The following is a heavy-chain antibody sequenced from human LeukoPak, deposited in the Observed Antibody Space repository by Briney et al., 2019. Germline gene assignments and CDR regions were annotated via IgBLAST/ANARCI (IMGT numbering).Heavy chain of an antibody. J-gene: IGHJ5*02. CDR2: IIPIFGTA. V-gene: IGHV1-69*05. CDR1: GGTFSSYA. D-gene: IGHD2-2*01. Sequence: SSVKVSCKASGGTFSSYAISWVRQPPAQGLEWMGGIIPIFGTANYAQKFHGRVTITTDESTNTAYMQLSSLRSQDTAVYYCARDGYCSSTSCSGNWFDPWGQGTLVTV. CDR3: ARDGYCSSTSCSGNWFDP.